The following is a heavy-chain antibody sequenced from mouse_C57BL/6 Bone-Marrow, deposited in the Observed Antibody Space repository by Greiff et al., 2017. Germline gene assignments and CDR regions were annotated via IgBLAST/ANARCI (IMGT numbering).Heavy chain of an antibody. CDR2: ISSGGSYT. Sequence: DVKLVESGGDLVKPGGSLKLSCAASGFTFSSYGMSWVRQTPDKRLEWVATISSGGSYTYYPDSVKGRFPISRDNAKNTLYLQMSSLKSEDTAMYYCARTTVVADWYFDGWGTGTTVTGSS. J-gene: IGHJ1*03. CDR3: ARTTVVADWYFDG. D-gene: IGHD1-1*01. V-gene: IGHV5-6*02. CDR1: GFTFSSYG.